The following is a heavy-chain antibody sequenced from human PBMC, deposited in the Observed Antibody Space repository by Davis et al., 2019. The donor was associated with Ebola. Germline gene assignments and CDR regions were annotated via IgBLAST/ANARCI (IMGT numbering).Heavy chain of an antibody. Sequence: PSETLSLTCTVSGGSISSYYWSWIRQPAGKGLEWIGRIYHSGSTNYNPSLKSRVTISVDKSKNQFSLKLSSVTAADTAVYYCARLKLWFGDKNWFDPWGQGTLVTVSS. CDR2: IYHSGST. CDR3: ARLKLWFGDKNWFDP. V-gene: IGHV4-4*07. J-gene: IGHJ5*02. CDR1: GGSISSYY. D-gene: IGHD3-10*01.